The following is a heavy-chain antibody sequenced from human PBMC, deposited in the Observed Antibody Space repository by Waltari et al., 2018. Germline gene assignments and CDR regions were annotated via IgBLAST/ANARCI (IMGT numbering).Heavy chain of an antibody. CDR2: IRYDGSNK. CDR3: ARPGPPRTGPHAFDI. CDR1: GSPSGGTG. Sequence: RLVESGGGVAKPGGPLGLSCPQSGSPSGGTGSHWVPRPPGKGLEWVAFIRYDGSNKYYADSVKGRFTISRDNSKNTLYLQMNSLRAEDTAVYYCARPGPPRTGPHAFDIWGQGTMVTVSS. D-gene: IGHD1-1*01. J-gene: IGHJ3*02. V-gene: IGHV3-30*02.